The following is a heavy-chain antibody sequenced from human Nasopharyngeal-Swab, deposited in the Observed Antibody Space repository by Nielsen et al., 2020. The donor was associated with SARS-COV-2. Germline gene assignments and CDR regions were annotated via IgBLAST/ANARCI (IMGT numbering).Heavy chain of an antibody. Sequence: TLSLTCAVSGGSISSGGYSWSWIRQPPGKGLEWIGYIYHSGSTYYNPSLKSRVTISVGRSKNQFSLKLSSVTAADTAVYYCARVFQEQQLAGGYYYGMDVWGQGTTVTVSS. CDR1: GGSISSGGYS. CDR2: IYHSGST. V-gene: IGHV4-30-2*01. J-gene: IGHJ6*02. D-gene: IGHD6-13*01. CDR3: ARVFQEQQLAGGYYYGMDV.